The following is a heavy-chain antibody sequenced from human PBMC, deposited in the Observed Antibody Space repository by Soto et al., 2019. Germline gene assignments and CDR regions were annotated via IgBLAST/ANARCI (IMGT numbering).Heavy chain of an antibody. CDR3: ASGGIAVAGTSPYYYYYYGMDV. J-gene: IGHJ6*02. CDR1: GYSFTSYW. CDR2: IDPSDSYT. V-gene: IGHV5-10-1*01. Sequence: GESLKISCKGSGYSFTSYWISWVRQMPGKGLEWMGRIDPSDSYTNYSPSFQGHVTISADKSISTAYLQWSSLKASDTAMYYCASGGIAVAGTSPYYYYYYGMDVWGQGTTVTVSS. D-gene: IGHD6-19*01.